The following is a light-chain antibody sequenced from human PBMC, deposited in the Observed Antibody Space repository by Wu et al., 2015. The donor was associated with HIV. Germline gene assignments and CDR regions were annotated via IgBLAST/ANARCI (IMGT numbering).Light chain of an antibody. Sequence: DFQLTQSPSFLSASIGGRVTITCRASQGLGSYLAWCQQKPGQVPKLLIYAASILQSGVPSRFSGSGSGTVFTLTINNLQPEDFATYYCQRLYSFPLWTFGQGTKLEL. CDR1: QGLGSY. J-gene: IGKJ2*02. CDR3: QRLYSFPLWT. CDR2: AAS. V-gene: IGKV1-9*01.